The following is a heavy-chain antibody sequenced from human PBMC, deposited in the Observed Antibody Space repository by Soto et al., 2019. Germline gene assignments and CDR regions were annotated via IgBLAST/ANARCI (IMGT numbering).Heavy chain of an antibody. V-gene: IGHV1-69*05. CDR1: GGTFSSYA. CDR3: ARDVLLWFGEKRYYGMDV. D-gene: IGHD3-10*01. Sequence: SVKVSCKASGGTFSSYAISWVRQAPGQGLEWMGGIIPIFGTANYAQKFQGRVTMTTDESTSTAYMELRSLRSDDTAVYYCARDVLLWFGEKRYYGMDVWGQGTTVTVSS. J-gene: IGHJ6*02. CDR2: IIPIFGTA.